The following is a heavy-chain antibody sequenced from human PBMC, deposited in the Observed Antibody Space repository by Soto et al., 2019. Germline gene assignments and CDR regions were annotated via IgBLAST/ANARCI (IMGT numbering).Heavy chain of an antibody. J-gene: IGHJ6*02. CDR3: AREQRXXXXXXXXLHYYYYGMDV. V-gene: IGHV1-69*01. CDR1: GGTFSSYA. Sequence: QVQLVQSGAEVKKPGSSVKVSCKASGGTFSSYAISWVRQAPGQGLEWMGGIIPIFGTANYAQKFQGRVTITADESTSTAYMELSSLRSEDTAVYYCAREQRXXXXXXXXLHYYYYGMDVWGQGTTV. CDR2: IIPIFGTA.